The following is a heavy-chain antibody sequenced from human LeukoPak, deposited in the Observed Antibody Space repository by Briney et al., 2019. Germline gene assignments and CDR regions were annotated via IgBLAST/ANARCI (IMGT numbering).Heavy chain of an antibody. D-gene: IGHD3-16*02. V-gene: IGHV1-18*01. CDR1: GYTFTSHG. CDR3: ARVGGLRLGELSPRNWFDP. Sequence: GASVKVSCKASGYTFTSHGISWVRQAPGQGLEWMGWITTYNGKTNYAQKLQGRVTMTTDTSTSTAYMELRSLRSDDTAVYYCARVGGLRLGELSPRNWFDPWGQGTLVTVSS. J-gene: IGHJ5*02. CDR2: ITTYNGKT.